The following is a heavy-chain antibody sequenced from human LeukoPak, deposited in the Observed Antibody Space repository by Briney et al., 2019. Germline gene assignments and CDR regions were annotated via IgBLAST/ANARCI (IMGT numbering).Heavy chain of an antibody. CDR2: IIPIFGTA. CDR1: GGTFSSYA. D-gene: IGHD3-22*01. J-gene: IGHJ4*02. Sequence: SVKVSCKASGGTFSSYAISWVRQAPGQGLEWMGRIIPIFGTANYAQKFQGRVTITADESTSTAYMELSSLRSEDTAVYYCARGGWYYYDSSGYYLFDYWGQGTLVTVSS. CDR3: ARGGWYYYDSSGYYLFDY. V-gene: IGHV1-69*15.